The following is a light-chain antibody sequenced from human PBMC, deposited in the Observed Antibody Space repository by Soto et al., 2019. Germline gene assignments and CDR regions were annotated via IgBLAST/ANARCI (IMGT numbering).Light chain of an antibody. Sequence: EIVMTQSPATLSVSPGERATLSCRASQSVLSKFAWYQQKPGQAPRLRIYGAFTRSTDIPGRFSGSGSGTEFTLTISSLQSEDVAVYYCQQYNNWPITFGQGTRLEIK. CDR2: GAF. CDR1: QSVLSK. CDR3: QQYNNWPIT. V-gene: IGKV3-15*01. J-gene: IGKJ5*01.